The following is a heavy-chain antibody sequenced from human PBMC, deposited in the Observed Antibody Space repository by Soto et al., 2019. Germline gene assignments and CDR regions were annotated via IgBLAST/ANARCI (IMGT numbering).Heavy chain of an antibody. CDR2: ISGSGGST. D-gene: IGHD4-17*01. CDR1: GFTFSSYA. CDR3: AKGCLYGGYYFDY. Sequence: GGCLRLSCAASGFTFSSYAMSWVRQAPGKGLEWVSAISGSGGSTYYADSVKGRFTISRDNSKNTLYLQMNSLRAEDTAVYYCAKGCLYGGYYFDYWGQGTLVTVSS. V-gene: IGHV3-23*01. J-gene: IGHJ4*02.